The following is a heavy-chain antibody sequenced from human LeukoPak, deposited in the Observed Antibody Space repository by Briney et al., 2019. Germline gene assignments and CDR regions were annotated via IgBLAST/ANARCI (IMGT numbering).Heavy chain of an antibody. CDR2: IYYSGST. D-gene: IGHD6-19*01. CDR3: ARGTAVAGPFDY. J-gene: IGHJ4*02. Sequence: SETLSLTCTVSGGSISSYYWSWIRQPPGKGLEWNGYIYYSGSTNYNPSLKSRVTISVDTSKNQFSLKLSSVTAADTAVYYCARGTAVAGPFDYWGQGTLVTVSS. CDR1: GGSISSYY. V-gene: IGHV4-59*01.